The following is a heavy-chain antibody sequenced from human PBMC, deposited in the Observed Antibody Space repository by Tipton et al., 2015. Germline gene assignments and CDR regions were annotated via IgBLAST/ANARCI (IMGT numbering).Heavy chain of an antibody. Sequence: GLVKPSETLSLTCTVSGGSVSSGSAYHWSWIRQPPGKGLEWIGNIDYSGTKNYNPSLKSRVTISLDTSKNQFSLKLSSVTAADTAVYYCAKDFRSRYFWYFDLWGRGTLVTVSS. J-gene: IGHJ2*01. CDR2: IDYSGTK. D-gene: IGHD3-3*01. CDR3: AKDFRSRYFWYFDL. V-gene: IGHV4-61*01. CDR1: GGSVSSGSAYH.